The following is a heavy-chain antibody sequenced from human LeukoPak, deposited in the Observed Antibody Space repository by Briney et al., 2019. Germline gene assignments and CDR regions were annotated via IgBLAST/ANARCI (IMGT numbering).Heavy chain of an antibody. V-gene: IGHV6-1*01. CDR2: TYYRSNWYN. CDR1: GDSVSRNKIA. D-gene: IGHD2-2*01. Sequence: SQTLSLTCDISGDSVSRNKIAWNWIRQSPSRGLEWLGRTYYRSNWYNEYAESVKSRLTISPDTSKNRFSLHLNSVTPEDTAVYYYARGRDAVVVPAADFDYWGQGILVTVSS. CDR3: ARGRDAVVVPAADFDY. J-gene: IGHJ4*02.